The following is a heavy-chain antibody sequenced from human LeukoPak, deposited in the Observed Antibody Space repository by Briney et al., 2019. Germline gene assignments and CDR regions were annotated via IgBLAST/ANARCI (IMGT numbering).Heavy chain of an antibody. J-gene: IGHJ4*02. CDR1: GFTFSSNA. CDR2: ISGSGGST. Sequence: GGSLRLSCAASGFTFSSNAMSWVRQAPGKGLEWVSAISGSGGSTYYADSVKGRFTISRDNSKNTLYLQMNSLRAEDTAVYYCAKVTGVFGVPKGAYYFDYWGQGTLVTVSS. D-gene: IGHD3-3*01. V-gene: IGHV3-23*01. CDR3: AKVTGVFGVPKGAYYFDY.